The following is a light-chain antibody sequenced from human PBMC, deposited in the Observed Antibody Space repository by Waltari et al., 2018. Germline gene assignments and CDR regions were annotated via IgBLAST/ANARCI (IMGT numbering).Light chain of an antibody. CDR2: KYA. J-gene: IGKJ4*02. CDR1: QSITRW. V-gene: IGKV1-5*03. CDR3: KYHDSYSAT. Sequence: DIQMTQSPSTLSASVGDRVTITCRASQSITRWLAWYQQKEGKAPKLLLYKYAILESGFPTRFSGGGSGTETNLTLSSRQPEDVATYYCKYHDSYSATFGRGTKVEIK.